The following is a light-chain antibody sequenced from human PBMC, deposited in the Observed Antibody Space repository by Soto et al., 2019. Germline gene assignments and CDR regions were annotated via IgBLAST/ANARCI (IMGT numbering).Light chain of an antibody. CDR1: QSVSSN. J-gene: IGKJ1*01. CDR3: QQYGISPGT. CDR2: GAF. Sequence: EIVMTQSPATLSVSPGERSTLSFRASQSVSSNLAWYQQKPGQAPKLLIFGAFIRDTGIPDRFRGSGSGTDFTLTISRLEPEDFAVYYCQQYGISPGTFGQGTKVDIK. V-gene: IGKV3-20*01.